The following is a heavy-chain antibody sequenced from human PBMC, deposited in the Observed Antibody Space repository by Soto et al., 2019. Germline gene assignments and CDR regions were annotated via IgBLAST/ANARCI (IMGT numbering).Heavy chain of an antibody. D-gene: IGHD5-12*01. J-gene: IGHJ4*02. Sequence: SETLSLTCTVSGGSTSNYYWSWIRQPPGRGLEWIGYIFYRGSTDYNPSLRSRVHISLDSSKSQFSLELNSVTDADTAVYYCARQRDNGYGSYYFDYWGRGTLVTVSS. V-gene: IGHV4-59*08. CDR1: GGSTSNYY. CDR2: IFYRGST. CDR3: ARQRDNGYGSYYFDY.